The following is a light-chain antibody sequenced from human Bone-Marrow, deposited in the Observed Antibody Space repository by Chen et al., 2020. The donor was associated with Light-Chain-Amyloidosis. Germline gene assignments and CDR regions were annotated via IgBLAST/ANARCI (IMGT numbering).Light chain of an antibody. CDR2: RDT. J-gene: IGLJ2*01. CDR3: QSADSSGTYEVI. CDR1: DLPTNY. V-gene: IGLV3-25*03. Sequence: SYELTHPPSPSVSPGQTPTISFSGDDLPTNYAYWYQQKPGQAPVLVIHRDTERPSGISERVSGSSSGTTATLTISGVQAEDEADYHCQSADSSGTYEVIFGGGTKLTVL.